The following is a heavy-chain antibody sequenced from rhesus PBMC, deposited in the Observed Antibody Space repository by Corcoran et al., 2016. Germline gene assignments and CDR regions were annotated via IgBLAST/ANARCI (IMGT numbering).Heavy chain of an antibody. CDR2: IYGTNENT. Sequence: QVQLQESGPGLVKPSATLSLTCPVSGGSISITYWTWFSSPHGQGLEWVAYIYGTNENTYSNPSLTSRVSISTVASWNQISLNLNFVTSADTAVYYCARADPRLQPYDAFDFWGQGLCGTVSS. CDR3: ARADPRLQPYDAFDF. V-gene: IGHV4-147*01. D-gene: IGHD3-9*01. J-gene: IGHJ3*01. CDR1: GGSISITY.